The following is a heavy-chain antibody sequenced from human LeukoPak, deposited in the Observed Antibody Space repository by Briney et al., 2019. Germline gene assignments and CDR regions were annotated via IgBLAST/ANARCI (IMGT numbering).Heavy chain of an antibody. J-gene: IGHJ4*02. CDR2: INHSGST. D-gene: IGHD6-13*01. V-gene: IGHV4-34*01. Sequence: PSETLSLTCAVYGGSFSGYYWSWIRQPPGKELEWIGEINHSGSTNYNPSLKSRVTISIDTSKNQFSLKLSSVTAADTAVYYCARGLQLTGDYWGQGTLVTVSS. CDR1: GGSFSGYY. CDR3: ARGLQLTGDY.